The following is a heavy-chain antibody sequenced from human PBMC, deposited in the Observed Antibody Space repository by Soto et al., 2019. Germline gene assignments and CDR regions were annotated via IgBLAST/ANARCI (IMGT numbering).Heavy chain of an antibody. CDR1: GGSIGSNY. Sequence: QVQLQESGPGLVKPSETLSLTCSVSGGSIGSNYWTWIRQPPGKGLEWIGHIYYSGTTNCNPSLTSRVTISLDTSKNQFFLKLSSVTAADTAVYYCAREFGVWGQGTTVTVSS. CDR2: IYYSGTT. D-gene: IGHD3-10*01. V-gene: IGHV4-59*01. CDR3: AREFGV. J-gene: IGHJ6*02.